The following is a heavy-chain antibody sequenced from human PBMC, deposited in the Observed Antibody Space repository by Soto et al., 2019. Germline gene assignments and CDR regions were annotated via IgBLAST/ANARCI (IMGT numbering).Heavy chain of an antibody. Sequence: SVKVSCKASGGIFSSYAISWVRQAPGQGLEWMGGIIPIFGTANYAQKFQGRVTITADESTSTAYMELSSLRSEDTAVYYCARGYDFWSGYYAQISYYYYGMDVWGQGTTVTVSS. CDR1: GGIFSSYA. V-gene: IGHV1-69*13. J-gene: IGHJ6*02. D-gene: IGHD3-3*01. CDR2: IIPIFGTA. CDR3: ARGYDFWSGYYAQISYYYYGMDV.